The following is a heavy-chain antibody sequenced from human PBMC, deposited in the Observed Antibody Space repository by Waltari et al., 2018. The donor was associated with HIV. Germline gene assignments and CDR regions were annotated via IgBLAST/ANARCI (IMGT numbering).Heavy chain of an antibody. CDR2: IIPIFGTA. Sequence: QVQLVQSGAEVKKPGSSVKVSCKASGGTFSSYAIRWVRQAPGQGLEWMGGIIPIFGTANYAQKFQGRVTITADESTSTAYMELSSLRSEDTAVYYCARGGYCSSTSCPLRYGMDVWGQGTTVTVSS. D-gene: IGHD2-2*01. CDR1: GGTFSSYA. J-gene: IGHJ6*02. CDR3: ARGGYCSSTSCPLRYGMDV. V-gene: IGHV1-69*01.